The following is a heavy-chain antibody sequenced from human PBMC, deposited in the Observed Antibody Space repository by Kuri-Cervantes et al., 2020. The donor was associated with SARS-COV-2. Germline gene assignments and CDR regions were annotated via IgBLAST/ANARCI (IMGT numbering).Heavy chain of an antibody. J-gene: IGHJ4*02. V-gene: IGHV1-2*02. CDR1: GYTFTGYY. D-gene: IGHD2-2*01. CDR3: ASPSGYCSSTSCLPY. CDR2: INPNSGGT. Sequence: ASVKVSCKASGYTFTGYYMHWVRQAPGQGLEWMGWINPNSGGTNYAQKFQGRVTMTRDTSISTAYMELSRLRSDDTAVYYCASPSGYCSSTSCLPYWGQGTLVTVSS.